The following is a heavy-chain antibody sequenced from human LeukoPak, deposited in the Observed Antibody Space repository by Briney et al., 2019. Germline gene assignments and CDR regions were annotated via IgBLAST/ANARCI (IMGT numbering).Heavy chain of an antibody. CDR2: MNPNSGNT. D-gene: IGHD3-22*01. J-gene: IGHJ4*02. Sequence: GASVKVSCKASGYTFTSYGISWVRQATGQGLEWMGWMNPNSGNTGYAQKFQGRVTMTRNTSISTAYMELSSLRSEDTAVYYCARVSFPSYYYDSSGYYLIYWGQGTLVTVSS. CDR3: ARVSFPSYYYDSSGYYLIY. V-gene: IGHV1-8*02. CDR1: GYTFTSYG.